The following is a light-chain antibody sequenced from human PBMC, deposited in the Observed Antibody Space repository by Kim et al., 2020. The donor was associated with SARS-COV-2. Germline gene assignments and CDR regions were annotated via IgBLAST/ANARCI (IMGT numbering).Light chain of an antibody. CDR1: QVISSY. CDR2: ATS. Sequence: SVGCRVTISCRASQVISSYVAWYQQNTGKAPKLLIYATSTLQTGVPSRFSGSGSETEFTLSISSLQPEDFATYYCPQLDSYPITYGQGTRLEI. J-gene: IGKJ5*01. V-gene: IGKV1-9*01. CDR3: PQLDSYPIT.